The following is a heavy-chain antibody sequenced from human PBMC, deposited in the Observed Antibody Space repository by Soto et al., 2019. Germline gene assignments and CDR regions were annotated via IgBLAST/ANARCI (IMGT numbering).Heavy chain of an antibody. CDR1: RFTFSSYS. J-gene: IGHJ6*02. D-gene: IGHD5-12*01. CDR2: ISSSSSYI. CDR3: AREFYSGYDYYYYYGMDV. Sequence: GGSLRLSCAASRFTFSSYSMNWVRQAPGKGLEWVSSISSSSSYIYYADSVKGRFTISRDNAKNSLYLQMNSLRAEDTAVYYCAREFYSGYDYYYYYGMDVWGQGTTVTVSS. V-gene: IGHV3-21*01.